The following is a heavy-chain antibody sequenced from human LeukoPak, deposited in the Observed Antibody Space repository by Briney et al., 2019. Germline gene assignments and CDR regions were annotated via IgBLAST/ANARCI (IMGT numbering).Heavy chain of an antibody. CDR3: ARESTYYYDSSGSFDY. Sequence: PGGSLRLPCAAPGFTFSSYWISWVRQAPGKGLEWVANIKQDGSEKYYVDSVKGRFTISRDNAKNSMYLQMNSLRGEDTGVYYCARESTYYYDSSGSFDYWGQGTLVTVSS. CDR2: IKQDGSEK. V-gene: IGHV3-7*01. D-gene: IGHD3-22*01. J-gene: IGHJ4*02. CDR1: GFTFSSYW.